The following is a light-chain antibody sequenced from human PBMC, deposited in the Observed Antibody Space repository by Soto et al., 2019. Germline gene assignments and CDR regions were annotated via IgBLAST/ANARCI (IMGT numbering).Light chain of an antibody. J-gene: IGKJ1*01. CDR3: QQYGSSRT. V-gene: IGKV3-20*01. CDR1: QSVSSSY. CDR2: GAS. Sequence: EIVLTQSPGTLSLSPGERATLSCRASQSVSSSYLAWYQQKPGQAPRLLIYGASSSATGIPDRFSGSGSGTDFTLTISTLEPEDFAVYYCQQYGSSRTFGQGTMVEIK.